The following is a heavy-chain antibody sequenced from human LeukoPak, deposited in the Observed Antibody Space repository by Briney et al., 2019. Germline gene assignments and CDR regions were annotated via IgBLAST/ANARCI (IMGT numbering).Heavy chain of an antibody. CDR2: ISLAGRT. Sequence: PSGTLSLTCGVPGGSITSTNFWSWVRQPPGGGLEWIGEISLAGRTRYNPSLKSRVNISIDESKNHLYLNLASVTAADTAVYYCSRESGPFCPFGHWGQGTLVAVTS. J-gene: IGHJ4*02. D-gene: IGHD1-26*01. CDR3: SRESGPFCPFGH. CDR1: GGSITSTNF. V-gene: IGHV4-4*02.